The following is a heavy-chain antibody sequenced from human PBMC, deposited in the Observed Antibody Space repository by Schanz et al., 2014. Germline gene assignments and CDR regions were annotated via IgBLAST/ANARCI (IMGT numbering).Heavy chain of an antibody. J-gene: IGHJ6*02. CDR3: LAPDYGMDV. Sequence: QVQVVQSGGGLVKPGGSLRLSCAASGFVFGDYYMTWIRQAPGKGLEWLSYISDSGTYTNYADSVKGRFTISRDNAKNSLFLQMNSLRAEDTAVYYCLAPDYGMDVWGQGTTVTVSS. CDR2: ISDSGTYT. CDR1: GFVFGDYY. V-gene: IGHV3-11*06.